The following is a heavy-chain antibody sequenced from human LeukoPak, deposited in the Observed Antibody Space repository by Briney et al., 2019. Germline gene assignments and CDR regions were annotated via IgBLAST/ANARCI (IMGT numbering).Heavy chain of an antibody. CDR2: VHSNGNS. CDR1: GGSISSTNFY. J-gene: IGHJ3*02. Sequence: SETLSLTCTVSGGSISSTNFYWGWIRQPPGKGLEWIGSVHSNGNSYYNPSLKSRVTISVDTSKNQFSLKLSSVTAADTAVYYCTTAAEDGYNFGMGDAFDIWGQGTMVTVSS. V-gene: IGHV4-39*01. D-gene: IGHD5-24*01. CDR3: TTAAEDGYNFGMGDAFDI.